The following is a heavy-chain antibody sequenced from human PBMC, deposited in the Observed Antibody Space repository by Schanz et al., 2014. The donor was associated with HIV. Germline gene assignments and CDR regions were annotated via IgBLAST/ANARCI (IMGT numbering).Heavy chain of an antibody. V-gene: IGHV3-23*04. CDR2: ISESGGRT. CDR1: GLNFNEAW. D-gene: IGHD3-22*01. Sequence: VQVVESGGGLVKPGGSLRLSCVVSGLNFNEAWMSWVRQAPGKGLEWVSSISESGGRTYYADSVNGRFTISRDNSKNTLYLQMTTLRIDDTAVYYCAKPEYDSRGNSQSHFDYWGQGTLVTVSS. CDR3: AKPEYDSRGNSQSHFDY. J-gene: IGHJ4*02.